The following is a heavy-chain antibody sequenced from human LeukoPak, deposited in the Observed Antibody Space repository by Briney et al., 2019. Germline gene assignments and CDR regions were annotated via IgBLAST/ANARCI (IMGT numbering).Heavy chain of an antibody. CDR1: GDSFSSNSAA. CDR2: IYYRSKWYN. J-gene: IGHJ4*02. V-gene: IGHV6-1*01. CDR3: EKGRWALFDC. Sequence: SQTLSLTCAISGDSFSSNSAAWNWIRPSPWGGLEWLVRIYYRSKWYNDSAISVKSRMTINADTSKNQFSLQLNSVTPEDTAVYYCEKGRWALFDCWGQGTLVIVSS. D-gene: IGHD3-10*01.